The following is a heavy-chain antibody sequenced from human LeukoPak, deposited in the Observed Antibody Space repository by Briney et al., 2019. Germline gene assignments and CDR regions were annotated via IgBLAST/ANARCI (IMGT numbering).Heavy chain of an antibody. J-gene: IGHJ4*02. CDR1: GFIFSNFA. V-gene: IGHV3-23*01. D-gene: IGHD3-16*01. CDR3: AKDFAPYLITFRGINQPYFDY. CDR2: IGGSRGNT. Sequence: PGGSLRLSCAPSGFIFSNFAISWVRQAPGKGLEWVSAIGGSRGNTYYADSVRGRFTISRDNSKNTLYLQMNSLRAEDTALYYCAKDFAPYLITFRGINQPYFDYWGQGTLVTVSS.